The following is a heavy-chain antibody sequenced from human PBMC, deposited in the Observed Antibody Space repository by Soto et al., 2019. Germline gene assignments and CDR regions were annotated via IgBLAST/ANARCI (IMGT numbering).Heavy chain of an antibody. Sequence: ASVKVSCKASGYTFTGYYIHWVRQAPGQGLEWMGWINPNSGGTNYAQKFQGWVTMTRDTSISTAYMELSRLRSDDTAVYYCARSEQRTNYGMDVWGQGTTVTVSS. CDR3: ARSEQRTNYGMDV. V-gene: IGHV1-2*04. J-gene: IGHJ6*02. CDR2: INPNSGGT. CDR1: GYTFTGYY. D-gene: IGHD6-25*01.